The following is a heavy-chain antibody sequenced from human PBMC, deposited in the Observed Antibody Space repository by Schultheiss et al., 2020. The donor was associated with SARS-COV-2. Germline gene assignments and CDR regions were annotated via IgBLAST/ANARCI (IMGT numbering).Heavy chain of an antibody. Sequence: GGSLRLSCAASGFTFSSYSMNWVRQAPGKGLEWVAVIWYDGSNKFYADSVKGRFIISRDNSKNTLYLQMHSLRAEGTAVYYCARTQFDYSNFYYYYGMDVWGQGTTVTVSS. CDR2: IWYDGSNK. CDR3: ARTQFDYSNFYYYYGMDV. V-gene: IGHV3-33*08. D-gene: IGHD4-11*01. J-gene: IGHJ6*02. CDR1: GFTFSSYS.